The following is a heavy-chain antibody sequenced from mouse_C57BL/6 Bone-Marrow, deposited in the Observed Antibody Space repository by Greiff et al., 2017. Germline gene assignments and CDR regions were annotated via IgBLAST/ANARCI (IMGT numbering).Heavy chain of an antibody. V-gene: IGHV1-72*01. CDR3: ARSRWLRPYYFDY. CDR1: GYTFTSYW. J-gene: IGHJ2*01. CDR2: VDPNCGGT. D-gene: IGHD2-2*01. Sequence: LQESGAELVKPGASVKLSCKASGYTFTSYWMHWVKQRPGRGLEWIGRVDPNCGGTKYNEKFKSKATLTVDKPSSTAYMQLSSLTSEDSAVYCCARSRWLRPYYFDYWGQGTTLTVSS.